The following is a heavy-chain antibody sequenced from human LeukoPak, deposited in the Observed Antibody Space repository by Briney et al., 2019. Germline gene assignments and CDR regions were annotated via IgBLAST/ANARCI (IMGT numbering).Heavy chain of an antibody. CDR3: XXXGSGYXYAHSXDXGMDV. D-gene: IGHD5-18*01. J-gene: IGHJ6*02. CDR2: IYHSGST. Sequence: SETLSLTCTVSGGSISSGGYYWSWIRQPPGKGLEWIGYIYHSGSTYYNPSLKSRVTISVDTSKNQFSLKLSSVTAADTAVYYCXXXGSGYXYAHSXDXGMDVWGQGTTVTVSS. V-gene: IGHV4-30-2*02. CDR1: GGSISSGGYY.